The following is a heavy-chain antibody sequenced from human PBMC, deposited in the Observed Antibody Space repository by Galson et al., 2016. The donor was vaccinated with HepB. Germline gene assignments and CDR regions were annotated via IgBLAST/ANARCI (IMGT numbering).Heavy chain of an antibody. CDR1: GFTFSSYG. CDR2: ISYYGSDK. D-gene: IGHD5-18*01. CDR3: EKDRQLWLGRIDY. Sequence: SLRLSCAASGFTFSSYGMHWVRQAPGKGLEWVAVISYYGSDKYYADSVKGRFTISRDNSKNTLYLQMNSLRAEETAVYYWEKDRQLWLGRIDYWGQGTLVAVSS. J-gene: IGHJ4*02. V-gene: IGHV3-30*18.